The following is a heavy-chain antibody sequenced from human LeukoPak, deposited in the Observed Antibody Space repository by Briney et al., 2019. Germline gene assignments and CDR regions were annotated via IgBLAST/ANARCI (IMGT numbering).Heavy chain of an antibody. CDR1: GYTFTGYY. CDR3: ARYITAAGTYGMDV. V-gene: IGHV1-2*02. CDR2: INPNSGGT. D-gene: IGHD6-13*01. Sequence: GASVKVSCKASGYTFTGYYMHWVRQAPGQGLEWMGWINPNSGGTNYAQKFQGRVTMTRDTSISTAYMELSRLRSDDTAVYYCARYITAAGTYGMDVWGQGTTVTVSS. J-gene: IGHJ6*02.